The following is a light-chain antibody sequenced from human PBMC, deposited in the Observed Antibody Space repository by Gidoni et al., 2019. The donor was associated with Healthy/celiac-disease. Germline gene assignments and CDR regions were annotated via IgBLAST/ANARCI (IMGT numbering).Light chain of an antibody. CDR3: QQRSNWPPYT. Sequence: EIVLSQSPATLPLSTGERATLACRATQSVSSYLAGYHQQPGQAPMLLIYDASNRAADIPARFSGSGSGTEFTLTISSLQHEDFAVYYCQQRSNWPPYTFGQGTKLEIK. V-gene: IGKV3-11*01. CDR2: DAS. CDR1: QSVSSY. J-gene: IGKJ2*01.